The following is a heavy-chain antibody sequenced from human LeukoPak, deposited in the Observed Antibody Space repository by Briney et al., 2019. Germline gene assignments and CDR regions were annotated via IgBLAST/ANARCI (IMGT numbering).Heavy chain of an antibody. J-gene: IGHJ6*03. CDR1: GFTFTYYS. CDR2: ISTVSTYK. V-gene: IGHV3-21*01. D-gene: IGHD6-25*01. CDR3: ARDGSGFYLYYYMDV. Sequence: GGSLRPSCAASGFTFTYYSMTWVRQAPGKGLEWVSSISTVSTYKFYSDSVKGRFTISRDNAKNILYLQMSSLSAEDTAVYYCARDGSGFYLYYYMDVWGRGTPATVSS.